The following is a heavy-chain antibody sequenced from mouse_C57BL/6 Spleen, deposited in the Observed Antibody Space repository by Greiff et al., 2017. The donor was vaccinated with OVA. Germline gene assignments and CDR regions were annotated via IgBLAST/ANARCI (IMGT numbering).Heavy chain of an antibody. V-gene: IGHV1-26*01. D-gene: IGHD2-5*01. CDR1: GYTFTDYY. J-gene: IGHJ3*01. CDR2: INPNNGGI. CDR3: ARTRYYSNCRFAY. Sequence: EVQLLQSGPELVKPGASVKISCKASGYTFTDYYMNWVKQSHGKSLEWIGDINPNNGGISYNQKFKGKATLTVDKSSSTAYMELRSLTSEESAVYYCARTRYYSNCRFAYWGQGTLVTVSA.